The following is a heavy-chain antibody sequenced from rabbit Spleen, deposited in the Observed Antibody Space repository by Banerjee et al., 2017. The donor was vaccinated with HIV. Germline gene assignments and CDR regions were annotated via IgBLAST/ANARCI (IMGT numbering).Heavy chain of an antibody. Sequence: QLVESGGGLVKPEGSLKLSCKASGFTLSSYYMNWVRQAPGKGLEWIGYIDPVFGITYYANWVNGRFSISRENAQNTVLLQMTSLTAADTATYFCARDGAGGSYFALWGQGTLVTVS. V-gene: IGHV1S7*01. CDR3: ARDGAGGSYFAL. CDR1: GFTLSSYY. J-gene: IGHJ4*01. CDR2: IDPVFGIT. D-gene: IGHD8-1*01.